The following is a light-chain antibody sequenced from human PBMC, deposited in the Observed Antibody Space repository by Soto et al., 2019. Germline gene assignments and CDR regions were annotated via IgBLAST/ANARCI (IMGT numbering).Light chain of an antibody. CDR2: LGS. Sequence: DIVMTQSPLSLPVTPGEPASISCRSSQSLLHSNGYNYLDWYLQKPGQSPQLLIYLGSNRASGVSDRVSGSGSGTDFTLKISRVEAEYVGVYYCMQALQTPYTFGQGTKLEIK. V-gene: IGKV2-28*01. CDR1: QSLLHSNGYNY. J-gene: IGKJ2*01. CDR3: MQALQTPYT.